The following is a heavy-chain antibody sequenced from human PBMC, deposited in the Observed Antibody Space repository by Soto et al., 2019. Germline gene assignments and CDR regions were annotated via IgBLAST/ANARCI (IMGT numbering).Heavy chain of an antibody. CDR3: ERHGYSSSPRCDFDY. V-gene: IGHV5-10-1*01. CDR1: GYSFTSHW. Sequence: GESLKISCKGSGYSFTSHWISWVRQMPGKGLEWMGRIDPSDSYTNYSPSFQGHVTISADKSISTAYLQWSSLKASDTAMYYCERHGYSSSPRCDFDYWGQGTLVTVSS. J-gene: IGHJ4*02. D-gene: IGHD6-6*01. CDR2: IDPSDSYT.